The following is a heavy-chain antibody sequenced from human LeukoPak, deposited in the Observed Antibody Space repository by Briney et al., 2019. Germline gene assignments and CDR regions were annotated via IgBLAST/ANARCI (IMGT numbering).Heavy chain of an antibody. CDR1: GFTVSSNY. J-gene: IGHJ4*02. Sequence: PGGSLRLSCAASGFTVSSNYMSWVRQAPGKGLEWVSVIYSGGSTYYADSVKGRFTISRDNSKNTLYLQMNSLRAEDTAVYYCARASDYYDSSGYYQPSPTYLDYWGQGTLVTVS. CDR2: IYSGGST. CDR3: ARASDYYDSSGYYQPSPTYLDY. D-gene: IGHD3-22*01. V-gene: IGHV3-53*01.